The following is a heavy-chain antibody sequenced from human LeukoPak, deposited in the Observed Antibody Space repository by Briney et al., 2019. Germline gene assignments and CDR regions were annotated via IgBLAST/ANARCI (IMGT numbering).Heavy chain of an antibody. Sequence: GRSLRLSCAASGFTFSSYGMHWVRQAPGKGLECVTVISYDGSNKYYADSVKGRFTISRDNSKNTLYLQMNSLRAEDTAVYYCAKDLAYCGGDCYPLYGMDVWGQGTTVTVSS. CDR3: AKDLAYCGGDCYPLYGMDV. CDR1: GFTFSSYG. D-gene: IGHD2-21*02. J-gene: IGHJ6*02. CDR2: ISYDGSNK. V-gene: IGHV3-30*18.